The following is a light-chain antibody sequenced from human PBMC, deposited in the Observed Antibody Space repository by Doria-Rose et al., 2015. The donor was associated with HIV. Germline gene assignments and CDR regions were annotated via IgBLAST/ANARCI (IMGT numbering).Light chain of an antibody. V-gene: IGLV3-1*01. CDR1: KLEDKY. CDR3: QTWDTSVV. Sequence: SYELTQPPSVSVSPGQTASITCSGDKLEDKYVCWYQQKPGQSHVMVIYPDRKRPSGIPERFSGSNSGNTATLTISGTLAMDEADYYCQTWDTSVVFGGGTKLTVL. J-gene: IGLJ2*01. CDR2: PDR.